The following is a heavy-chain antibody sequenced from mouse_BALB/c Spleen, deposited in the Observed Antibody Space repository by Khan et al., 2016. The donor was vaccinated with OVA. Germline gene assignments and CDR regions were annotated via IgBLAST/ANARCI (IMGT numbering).Heavy chain of an antibody. CDR2: IWAGGST. CDR1: GYSLNRYG. Sequence: VQLQESGPGLVAPSQTLSITCTAYGYSLNRYGVHWVRQPPGQGLEWLGLIWAGGSTNYYWAIMSRLSISIDNSTSLVFLIMNSLQTDDTVLYYCARSKYLARYWGQGTTLTGSS. V-gene: IGHV2-9*02. D-gene: IGHD3-3*01. CDR3: ARSKYLARY. J-gene: IGHJ2*01.